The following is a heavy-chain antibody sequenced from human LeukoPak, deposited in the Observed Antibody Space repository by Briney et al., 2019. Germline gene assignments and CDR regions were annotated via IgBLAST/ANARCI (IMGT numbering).Heavy chain of an antibody. D-gene: IGHD3-22*01. CDR2: ISAYNGNT. J-gene: IGHJ4*02. CDR3: ARVPRYYYDSSGYPGYFDY. CDR1: GYTFTSYG. V-gene: IGHV1-18*01. Sequence: ASVKVSCKASGYTFTSYGISWVRQAPGQGLEWMGWISAYNGNTNYAQKLQGRVTMTTDTSTSTAYMELRSLRSDDTAVYYCARVPRYYYDSSGYPGYFDYWGQGTLVTVSS.